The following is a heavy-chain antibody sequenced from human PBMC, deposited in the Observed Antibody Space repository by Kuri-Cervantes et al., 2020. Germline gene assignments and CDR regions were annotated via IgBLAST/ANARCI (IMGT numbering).Heavy chain of an antibody. CDR2: ISAYNDNP. D-gene: IGHD1-26*01. J-gene: IGHJ3*02. CDR1: GYTFTSYG. CDR3: ARVGSGSYYSMGSSWAGAFDI. V-gene: IGHV1-18*01. Sequence: ASVKVSCKPSGYTFTSYGISWVRQAPGQGLEWMGRISAYNDNPNYAQKLKGRVTMTTDRSTSTAYMELRSLRSEDTAVYYCARVGSGSYYSMGSSWAGAFDIWGQGTMVTVSS.